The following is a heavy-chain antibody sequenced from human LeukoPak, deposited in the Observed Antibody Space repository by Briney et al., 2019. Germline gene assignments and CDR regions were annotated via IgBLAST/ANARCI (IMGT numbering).Heavy chain of an antibody. CDR3: ARGSAVAGPSPS. CDR2: ISWNSGSI. J-gene: IGHJ4*02. D-gene: IGHD6-19*01. V-gene: IGHV3-9*01. CDR1: GFTFDDHA. Sequence: PGGSLRLSCAASGFTFDDHAMHWVRQAPGKGLEWVSGISWNSGSIDYADSVKGRFTISRDNSKNTLFLQMNSLRAEDTAVYYCARGSAVAGPSPSWGQGTLVTVSS.